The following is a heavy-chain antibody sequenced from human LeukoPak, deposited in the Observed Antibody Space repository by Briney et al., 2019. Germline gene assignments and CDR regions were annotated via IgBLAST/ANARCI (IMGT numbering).Heavy chain of an antibody. CDR1: GFTFSSYW. D-gene: IGHD3-9*01. J-gene: IGHJ4*02. CDR2: ISYDGSNK. CDR3: AKARSQTYYDILTGYRYYFDY. Sequence: GGSLRLSCAASGFTFSSYWMSWVRQAPGKGLEWVAVISYDGSNKYYADSVKGRFTISRDNSKNTLYLQMNSLRAEDTAVYYCAKARSQTYYDILTGYRYYFDYWGQGTLVTVSS. V-gene: IGHV3-30*18.